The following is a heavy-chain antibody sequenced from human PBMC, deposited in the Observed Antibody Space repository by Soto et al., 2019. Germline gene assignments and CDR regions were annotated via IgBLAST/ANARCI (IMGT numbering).Heavy chain of an antibody. V-gene: IGHV4-34*02. Sequence: QVQLQQGGAGLLKPSETLSLTCGVYGGFFSPYYWSWIRQPPGKGLEWIGEITHSGSTNYNPSFKSRVTISVATSKNQSSQKLTSGTAADTAVYYCALGGKIVMFMQGYYFDYWGQGTLVTVSS. CDR3: ALGGKIVMFMQGYYFDY. CDR2: ITHSGST. J-gene: IGHJ4*02. D-gene: IGHD3-10*02. CDR1: GGFFSPYY.